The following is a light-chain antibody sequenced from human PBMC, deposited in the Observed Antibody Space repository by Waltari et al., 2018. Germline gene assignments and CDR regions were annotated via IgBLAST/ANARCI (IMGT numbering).Light chain of an antibody. CDR1: SSDVGAYKY. CDR3: SSYTSGNTWV. Sequence: QSVLTQPASVSGSSGQPPPISCTGPSSDVGAYKYDPWYQQHPGKAPKILIYDVRKRPSGVSDRFSGSKSGNTASLTISGLQAEDEADYYCSSYTSGNTWVFGGGTKLTVL. CDR2: DVR. J-gene: IGLJ3*02. V-gene: IGLV2-14*03.